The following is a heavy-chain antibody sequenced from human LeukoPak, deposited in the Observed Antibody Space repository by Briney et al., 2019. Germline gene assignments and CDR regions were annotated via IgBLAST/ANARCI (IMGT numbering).Heavy chain of an antibody. CDR2: ISGSGGST. J-gene: IGHJ4*02. D-gene: IGHD3-22*01. CDR3: AKDGAAYYYDTSGYYYFDY. V-gene: IGHV3-23*01. Sequence: GESLRLSCAASGFTFSSYAMSWVRQAPGKGLEWVSAISGSGGSTYCADSVKGRFTISRDNSKNTLYLQMNSLRAEDTAVYYCAKDGAAYYYDTSGYYYFDYWGQGTLVTVSS. CDR1: GFTFSSYA.